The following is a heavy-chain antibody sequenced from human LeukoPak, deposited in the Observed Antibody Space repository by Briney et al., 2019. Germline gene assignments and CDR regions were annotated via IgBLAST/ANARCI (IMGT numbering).Heavy chain of an antibody. CDR1: GGSISSSNW. CDR2: IYHSGST. V-gene: IGHV4-4*02. D-gene: IGHD2-2*02. J-gene: IGHJ6*03. CDR3: ARGRYCSSTSCYTHYYMDV. Sequence: SGTLSLTCAVSGGSISSSNWWSWVRQPPGKGLEWIGEIYHSGSTNYNPSLKSRVTISVDKSKNQFSLKLSSVTAADTAVYYCARGRYCSSTSCYTHYYMDVWGKGTTVTVSS.